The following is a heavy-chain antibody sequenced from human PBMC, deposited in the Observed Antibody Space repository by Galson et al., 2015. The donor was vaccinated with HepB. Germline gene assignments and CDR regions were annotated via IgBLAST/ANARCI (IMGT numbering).Heavy chain of an antibody. V-gene: IGHV3-23*01. Sequence: SLRLSCAASGFTFSTYAMSWVRQSPGRGLEWVSAISGSGGTTYYADSVKGRFTISRDNSKNTLYLQMNSLRAEDTALYYCAKETSSWGVLDCWGQGTLVTVSS. CDR3: AKETSSWGVLDC. CDR2: ISGSGGTT. CDR1: GFTFSTYA. D-gene: IGHD3-10*01. J-gene: IGHJ4*02.